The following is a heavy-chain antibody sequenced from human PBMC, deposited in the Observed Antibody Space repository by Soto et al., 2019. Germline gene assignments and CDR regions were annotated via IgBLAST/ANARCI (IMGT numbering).Heavy chain of an antibody. J-gene: IGHJ1*01. D-gene: IGHD3-22*01. V-gene: IGHV1-69*05. CDR2: IIPIVGTA. CDR3: ARGENYYDSSYYRAAEYFQH. Sequence: GASVKVACKASGGTFSSYAISWVRQAPGQGLEWMGGIIPIVGTANYAQKFLGRVTMTRDTSTSTVYMELSSLRSEDTAVYYCARGENYYDSSYYRAAEYFQHWAQGTLVTVSS. CDR1: GGTFSSYA.